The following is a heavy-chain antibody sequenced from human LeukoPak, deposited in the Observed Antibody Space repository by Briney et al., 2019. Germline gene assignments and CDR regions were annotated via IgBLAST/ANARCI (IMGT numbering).Heavy chain of an antibody. V-gene: IGHV3-21*01. CDR3: ARVPARQLGEYYFDY. CDR1: GYTFSSYS. CDR2: ISSSSSYI. Sequence: GGSLRLSCAASGYTFSSYSMNWVPQAPGKGLEWVSSISSSSSYIYYADSEKGRFTISRDNAKNSLYLQMNRLRAEDTAVYYCARVPARQLGEYYFDYWGQGTLATVSS. J-gene: IGHJ4*02. D-gene: IGHD6-6*01.